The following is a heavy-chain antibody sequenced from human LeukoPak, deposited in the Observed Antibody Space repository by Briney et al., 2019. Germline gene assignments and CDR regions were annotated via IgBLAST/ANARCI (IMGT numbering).Heavy chain of an antibody. D-gene: IGHD3-22*01. CDR3: AKDRYYYDRSGYFDY. V-gene: IGHV3-23*01. Sequence: GGSLRLSCAASGFTFTNYAMSWVRQASGKGMEWVSAISGSGDNTYYADSVKGRFTISRDNSKNTLYLQMNSLRAEDTALYYCAKDRYYYDRSGYFDYWGQGTLVTVSS. CDR2: ISGSGDNT. CDR1: GFTFTNYA. J-gene: IGHJ4*02.